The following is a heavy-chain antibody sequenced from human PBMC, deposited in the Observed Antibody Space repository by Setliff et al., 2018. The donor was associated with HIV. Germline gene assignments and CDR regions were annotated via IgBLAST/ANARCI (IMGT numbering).Heavy chain of an antibody. J-gene: IGHJ6*03. V-gene: IGHV1-69*13. CDR2: IVPIFGTV. CDR3: ARGSLLDGRLYYYMDA. D-gene: IGHD3-3*01. Sequence: SVKVSCKASGGTFSNHAVTWVRQAPGQGLEWMGGIVPIFGTVNYAQKFQGRITISADESTRTSYMELSSLRPEDTAVFYCARGSLLDGRLYYYMDAWGKGTTVTVSS. CDR1: GGTFSNHA.